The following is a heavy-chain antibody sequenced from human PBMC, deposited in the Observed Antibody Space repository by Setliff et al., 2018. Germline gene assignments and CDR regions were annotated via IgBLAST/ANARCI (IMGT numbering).Heavy chain of an antibody. CDR1: GESSDTYY. CDR2: INQSGSG. CDR3: RQAVVGRDVFDI. Sequence: SETLSLTCNVYGESSDTYYWSWIRQPPGKGLEWFGEINQSGSGDYNPSFKGRVTISVDTSKKQFSLTLSSVTAADTALYYCRQAVVGRDVFDIWGQGTVVTVSS. J-gene: IGHJ3*02. D-gene: IGHD1-1*01. V-gene: IGHV4-34*01.